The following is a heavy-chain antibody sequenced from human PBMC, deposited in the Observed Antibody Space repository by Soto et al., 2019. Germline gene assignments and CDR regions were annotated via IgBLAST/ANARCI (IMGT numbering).Heavy chain of an antibody. CDR3: AKATYSSSWYF. CDR2: ISKSGGDT. J-gene: IGHJ4*02. D-gene: IGHD2-2*01. V-gene: IGHV3-23*01. Sequence: GGSLRLSCAASGFTFTKYAMTWVRQAPGKGLEWVSSISKSGGDTYYADSVKGRFTISRDNSKNTLYLQMNGLRAEDTALYFCAKATYSSSWYFWGQGTLVTISS. CDR1: GFTFTKYA.